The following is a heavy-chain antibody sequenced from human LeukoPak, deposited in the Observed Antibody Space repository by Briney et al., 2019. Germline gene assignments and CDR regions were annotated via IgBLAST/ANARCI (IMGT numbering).Heavy chain of an antibody. J-gene: IGHJ3*02. D-gene: IGHD1-1*01. CDR2: FYTSGST. V-gene: IGHV4-4*07. Sequence: TSETLSFTCTVSGGSISSYYWNWVRQPAGKGLEWIGRFYTSGSTNYSPSLKSRVTISVDTSKNQFSLRLSSVTAADTAVYYCARDLWTGAFDIWGQGTMVTVSS. CDR1: GGSISSYY. CDR3: ARDLWTGAFDI.